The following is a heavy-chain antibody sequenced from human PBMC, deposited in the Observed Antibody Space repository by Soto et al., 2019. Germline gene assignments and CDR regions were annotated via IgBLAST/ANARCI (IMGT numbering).Heavy chain of an antibody. Sequence: SVKVSFKASGYTFSSYAISWVRQAPGQGLEWMGGIIPIFGTANYAQKFQGRVTITADESTSTAYMELSSLRSEDTAVYYCAIGYYDSSGYYWPTFDYWGQGTLVTVSS. J-gene: IGHJ4*02. V-gene: IGHV1-69*13. CDR2: IIPIFGTA. CDR3: AIGYYDSSGYYWPTFDY. D-gene: IGHD3-22*01. CDR1: GYTFSSYA.